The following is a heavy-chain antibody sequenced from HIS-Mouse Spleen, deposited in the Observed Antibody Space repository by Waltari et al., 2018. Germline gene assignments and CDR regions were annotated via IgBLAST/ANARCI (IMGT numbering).Heavy chain of an antibody. D-gene: IGHD6-6*01. V-gene: IGHV4-34*01. CDR1: GWSFSGYS. J-gene: IGHJ3*02. CDR2: INHSGST. Sequence: QVQLQQWGAGLLKPSETLSLTCAVYGWSFSGYSWRWIRQPPGKGLEWIGEINHSGSTNYNPSLKSRVTISVDTSKNQFSLKLSSVTAADTAVYYCARTTIAARPDAFDIWGQGTMVTVSS. CDR3: ARTTIAARPDAFDI.